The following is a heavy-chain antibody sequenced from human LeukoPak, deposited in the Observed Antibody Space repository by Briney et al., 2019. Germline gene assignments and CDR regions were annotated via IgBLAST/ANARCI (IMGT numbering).Heavy chain of an antibody. D-gene: IGHD6-6*01. CDR3: ARGYSSSSYAFDI. CDR2: ISGSGGST. Sequence: PGGSLRLSCAASGFSFSYYTMNWVRQAPGKGPQWVSAISGSGGSTNYADSVKGRFTISRDNSKNTLYLQMNSLRAEDTAVYYCARGYSSSSYAFDIWGQGTMVTVSS. J-gene: IGHJ3*02. CDR1: GFSFSYYT. V-gene: IGHV3-23*01.